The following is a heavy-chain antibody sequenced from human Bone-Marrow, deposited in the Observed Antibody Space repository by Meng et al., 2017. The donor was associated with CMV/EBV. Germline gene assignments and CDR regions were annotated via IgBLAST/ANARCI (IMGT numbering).Heavy chain of an antibody. D-gene: IGHD3-10*01. CDR3: ARELGWEFDDY. CDR1: GGTFSSYT. J-gene: IGHJ4*02. CDR2: MNPNSGNT. Sequence: ASVKVSCKASGGTFSSYTISWVRQATGQGLEWMGWMNPNSGNTGYAQKFQGRVTMTRNTSISTAYMELSSLRSEDTAVYYCARELGWEFDDYWGQGTLVTVSS. V-gene: IGHV1-8*02.